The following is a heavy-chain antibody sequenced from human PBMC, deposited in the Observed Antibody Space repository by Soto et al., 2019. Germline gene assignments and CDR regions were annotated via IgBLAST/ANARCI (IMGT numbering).Heavy chain of an antibody. D-gene: IGHD3-22*01. Sequence: VESVTISCKVSGYSFTRYWIIWVLQMPGKGLEWMGRIDPSDSYTNYSPSFQGHVTISADKSISTAYLQWSSLKASDTAMYYCARGPYYYDSSGLFDYWGQGTMVTVSS. CDR1: GYSFTRYW. CDR3: ARGPYYYDSSGLFDY. CDR2: IDPSDSYT. V-gene: IGHV5-10-1*01. J-gene: IGHJ4*02.